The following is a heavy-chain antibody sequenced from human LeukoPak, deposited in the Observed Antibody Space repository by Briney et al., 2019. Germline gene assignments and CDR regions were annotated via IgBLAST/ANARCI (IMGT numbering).Heavy chain of an antibody. D-gene: IGHD2-2*01. CDR1: GGSISSGGYY. J-gene: IGHJ5*02. CDR2: IYYSGST. Sequence: TTSETLSLTCTVSGGSISSGGYYWSWIRQHPGKGLEWIGYIYYSGSTYYNPSLKSRVTISVDTSKNQFSLKLSSVTAADTAVYYCARVVCSTSCYLNYNWFDPWGQGTLVTVSS. CDR3: ARVVCSTSCYLNYNWFDP. V-gene: IGHV4-31*03.